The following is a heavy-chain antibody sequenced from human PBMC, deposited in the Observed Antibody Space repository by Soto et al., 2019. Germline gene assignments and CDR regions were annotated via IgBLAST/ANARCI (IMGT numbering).Heavy chain of an antibody. CDR2: INPNSGGT. J-gene: IGHJ6*02. CDR1: GYTFTGYY. Sequence: ASVKVSCKASGYTFTGYYMHWVRQAPGQGLEWMGWINPNSGGTNYAQKFRGWVTMTRDTSISTAYMELSRLRSDDTAVYYCARDRVVVADYYYYYGMDVWGQGTTVTVS. D-gene: IGHD2-15*01. V-gene: IGHV1-2*04. CDR3: ARDRVVVADYYYYYGMDV.